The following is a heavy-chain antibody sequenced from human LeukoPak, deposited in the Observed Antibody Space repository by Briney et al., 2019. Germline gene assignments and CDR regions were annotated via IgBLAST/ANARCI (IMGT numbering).Heavy chain of an antibody. Sequence: GGSLRLSCAASGFTFSSYEMNWVRQAPGKGLEWVSYISSSGSTIYYADPVKGRFTISRDNAKNSLYLQMNSLRADDTAVYYGAELRITMNGGVWGKGTTVTISS. J-gene: IGHJ6*04. V-gene: IGHV3-48*03. CDR2: ISSSGSTI. CDR3: AELRITMNGGV. CDR1: GFTFSSYE. D-gene: IGHD3-10*02.